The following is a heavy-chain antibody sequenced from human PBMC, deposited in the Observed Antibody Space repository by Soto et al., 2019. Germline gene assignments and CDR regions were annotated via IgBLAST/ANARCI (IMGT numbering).Heavy chain of an antibody. Sequence: SETLSLTCTVSGGSISSGDYYWNWIRQPPGKGLEWIGYIYYSGSTYYNPSLKSRVTISVDTSKNQFSLKLSSVTAAETAVYYCARDGFPGYSSSWTPGFEYWGQGTLVTVSS. D-gene: IGHD6-13*01. CDR1: GGSISSGDYY. J-gene: IGHJ4*02. CDR3: ARDGFPGYSSSWTPGFEY. V-gene: IGHV4-30-4*01. CDR2: IYYSGST.